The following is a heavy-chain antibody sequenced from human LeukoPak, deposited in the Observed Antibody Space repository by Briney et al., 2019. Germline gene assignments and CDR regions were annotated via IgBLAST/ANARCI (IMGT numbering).Heavy chain of an antibody. V-gene: IGHV3-30*02. D-gene: IGHD1-26*01. J-gene: IGHJ4*02. CDR2: IRYDGNNK. CDR3: AKEYSGSFEY. Sequence: GGSLRLSCAASGFTFSDYGMHWFRQAPGKGLEWVTFIRYDGNNKYYADSVKGRFTISRDNSKNTLYLQMNSLRPEDTAVYHCAKEYSGSFEYWGQGTLVTVSS. CDR1: GFTFSDYG.